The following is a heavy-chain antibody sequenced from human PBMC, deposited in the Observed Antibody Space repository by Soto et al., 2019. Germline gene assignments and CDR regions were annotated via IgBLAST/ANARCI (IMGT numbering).Heavy chain of an antibody. D-gene: IGHD3-9*01. Sequence: QVQLQESGPGQVKPSETLSLTCTVSGGSISSGGYYWSWIRQHPGKGLEWIGHIYYSGNTYYTPSLKSRITISVDTSTNQFSLKLSSVTAADTAVYYCARVGYYDILTAFYSYFDYWGEGTLVTVSS. CDR1: GGSISSGGYY. V-gene: IGHV4-31*03. CDR2: IYYSGNT. J-gene: IGHJ4*02. CDR3: ARVGYYDILTAFYSYFDY.